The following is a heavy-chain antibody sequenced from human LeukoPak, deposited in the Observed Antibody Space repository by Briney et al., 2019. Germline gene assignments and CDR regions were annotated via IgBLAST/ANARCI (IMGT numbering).Heavy chain of an antibody. CDR2: ISGSGGNT. Sequence: GGSLRLSCAASGFTFRSYGMSWVRQAPGKGLEWVSGISGSGGNTYYADSVKGRFTISRDNSKNTLYLQMNSLRAEDTAVYYCAKDDNYIRFLSWGQGTLVTVSS. D-gene: IGHD3-16*01. CDR1: GFTFRSYG. CDR3: AKDDNYIRFLS. V-gene: IGHV3-23*01. J-gene: IGHJ5*02.